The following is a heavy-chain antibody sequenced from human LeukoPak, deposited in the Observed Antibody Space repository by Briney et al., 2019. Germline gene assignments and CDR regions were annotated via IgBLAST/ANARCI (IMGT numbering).Heavy chain of an antibody. J-gene: IGHJ6*02. CDR1: GFTFSSYG. V-gene: IGHV3-33*01. CDR3: ARVNGAAYYYGMDV. D-gene: IGHD6-13*01. CDR2: IWYDGSNK. Sequence: GRSLRLSCAASGFTFSSYGMHWVRQAPGKGLEWVAVIWYDGSNKYYADSVKGRFTISRDNSKNTLYLQMNSLRAEDTAVYYCARVNGAAYYYGMDVWGQGTTVTVSS.